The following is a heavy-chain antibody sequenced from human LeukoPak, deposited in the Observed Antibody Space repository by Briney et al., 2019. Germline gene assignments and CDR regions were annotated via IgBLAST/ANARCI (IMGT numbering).Heavy chain of an antibody. V-gene: IGHV1-69*04. Sequence: ASVKVSCKASGGTFSSYATSWVRQAPGQGLEWMGRIIPILGIANYAQKFQGRVTITADKSTSTAYMELSSLRSEDTAVYYCAGLGYCSSTSCYTRYYYYGMDVWGQGTTVTVSS. CDR3: AGLGYCSSTSCYTRYYYYGMDV. CDR2: IIPILGIA. CDR1: GGTFSSYA. J-gene: IGHJ6*02. D-gene: IGHD2-2*02.